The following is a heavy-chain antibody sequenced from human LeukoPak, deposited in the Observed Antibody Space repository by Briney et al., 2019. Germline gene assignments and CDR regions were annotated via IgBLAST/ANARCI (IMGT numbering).Heavy chain of an antibody. CDR2: ITYDGSNK. D-gene: IGHD4-17*01. Sequence: QTGRSLRLSRAASAFTFSRHGMHCDRHAPSNGMEWVAVITYDGSNKYYVDSVKGRFTISRDNSKNTLYLQMNSLRPEDTAVYYCAKDRTYDYGTYDAFDIWGPGTMVTVSS. J-gene: IGHJ3*02. CDR3: AKDRTYDYGTYDAFDI. CDR1: AFTFSRHG. V-gene: IGHV3-30*18.